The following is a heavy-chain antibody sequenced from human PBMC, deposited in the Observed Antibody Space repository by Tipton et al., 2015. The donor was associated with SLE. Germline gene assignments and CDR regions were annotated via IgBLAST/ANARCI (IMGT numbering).Heavy chain of an antibody. D-gene: IGHD1-26*01. J-gene: IGHJ3*02. V-gene: IGHV3-53*05. CDR1: GFTVSSNY. Sequence: GSLRLSCAASGFTVSSNYMSWVRQAPGKGLEWVSVIYSGGSTYYADSVKGRFTISRDNSKNTLYLQMNSLRAEDTAVYYCARGGYSGSYDAFDIWGQGTMVTVSS. CDR2: IYSGGST. CDR3: ARGGYSGSYDAFDI.